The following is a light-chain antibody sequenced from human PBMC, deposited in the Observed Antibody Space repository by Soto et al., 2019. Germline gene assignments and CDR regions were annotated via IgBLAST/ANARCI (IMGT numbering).Light chain of an antibody. J-gene: IGKJ5*01. CDR3: QQYGSSST. Sequence: EIVLTQSPGTLSLSPGERATLSCRASQSVSSSYLAWYQQKPGQAPRLLIYGASSRPTGIPDRFSGSGSGTDFTLTIRRLQPEDFAVDYCQQYGSSSTFGQGTRLEIK. CDR2: GAS. V-gene: IGKV3-20*01. CDR1: QSVSSSY.